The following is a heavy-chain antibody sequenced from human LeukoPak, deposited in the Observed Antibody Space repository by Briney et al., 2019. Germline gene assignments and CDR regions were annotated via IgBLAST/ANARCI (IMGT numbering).Heavy chain of an antibody. CDR3: ATQLIAAAPGVDYMDV. Sequence: SETLSLTCTVSGGSISSGDYYWSWIRQPPGKGLEWIGYIYYSGSTYYNPSLKSRVTISVDTSKNQFSLKLSSVTAADTAVYYCATQLIAAAPGVDYMDVWGKGTTVTVSS. V-gene: IGHV4-30-4*01. D-gene: IGHD6-13*01. CDR1: GGSISSGDYY. J-gene: IGHJ6*03. CDR2: IYYSGST.